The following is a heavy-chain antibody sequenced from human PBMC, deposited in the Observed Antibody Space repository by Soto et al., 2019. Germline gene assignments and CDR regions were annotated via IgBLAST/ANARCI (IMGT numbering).Heavy chain of an antibody. CDR2: ISWNSGTI. J-gene: IGHJ4*02. CDR1: GFSFDDYA. CDR3: AKGRPTVTHTIFDY. Sequence: EVQLVESGGGLVQPGRSLRLSCAASGFSFDDYAMHWVRQAPGKGLEWVSGISWNSGTIGYADSVKGRFTISRDNAKNSLYLQMNSLRAEDTALYYCAKGRPTVTHTIFDYWGQGTLVTVSS. D-gene: IGHD4-17*01. V-gene: IGHV3-9*01.